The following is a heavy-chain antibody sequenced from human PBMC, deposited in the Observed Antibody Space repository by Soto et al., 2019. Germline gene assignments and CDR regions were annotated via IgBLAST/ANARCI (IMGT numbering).Heavy chain of an antibody. CDR1: CGSITPAGYS. J-gene: IGHJ6*02. CDR3: ASRPFYYYGLDV. V-gene: IGHV4-30-2*01. CDR2: VYHTGNA. Sequence: SLTCTVSCGSITPAGYSWSWIRQPPGKALEWIGYVYHTGNAYPKPSLKSRVTISLDRSKNQFSLKMTSVTAADTALYYCASRPFYYYGLDVWGQGTTVTVSS.